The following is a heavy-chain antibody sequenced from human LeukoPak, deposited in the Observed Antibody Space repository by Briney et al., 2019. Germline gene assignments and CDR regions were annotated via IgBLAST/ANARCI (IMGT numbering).Heavy chain of an antibody. D-gene: IGHD6-13*01. J-gene: IGHJ4*02. CDR2: MNPNSGNT. CDR3: ARGTRYSSSWYVEVPDFDY. V-gene: IGHV1-8*01. Sequence: ASVKVSCKASGYTFTSYDINWVRQATGQGLEWMGWMNPNSGNTGYAQKFQGRVTMTRNTSISTAYMELSSLRSEDTAVYYCARGTRYSSSWYVEVPDFDYWGQGTLVTVSS. CDR1: GYTFTSYD.